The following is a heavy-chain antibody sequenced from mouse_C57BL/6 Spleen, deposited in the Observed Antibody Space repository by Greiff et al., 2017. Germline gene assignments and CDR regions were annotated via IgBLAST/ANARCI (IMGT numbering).Heavy chain of an antibody. J-gene: IGHJ2*01. V-gene: IGHV5-16*01. CDR1: GFTFSDYY. D-gene: IGHD1-1*01. Sequence: EVKLVESEGGLVQPGSSMKLSCTASGFTFSDYYMAWVRQVPEKGLEWVANINYDGSSTYYLDSLKSRFLISRDNAKNILYLQMSSLKSEDTATYYCARGNYGSSFDYWGQGTTLTVSS. CDR3: ARGNYGSSFDY. CDR2: INYDGSST.